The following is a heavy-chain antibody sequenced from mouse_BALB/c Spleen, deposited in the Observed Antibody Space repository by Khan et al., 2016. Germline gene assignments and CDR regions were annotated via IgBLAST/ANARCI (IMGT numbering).Heavy chain of an antibody. CDR3: ARSTDY. CDR1: GFNIKDTY. Sequence: VQLKESGAELVKPGASVKLSCTASGFNIKDTYMHWVKQRPEQGLEWIGRIDSANGNTKYDPKFQGKATITADTSSTTAYLQLSSLTSEDTAVYYCARSTDYWGQGTTLTVSS. V-gene: IGHV14-3*02. CDR2: IDSANGNT. J-gene: IGHJ2*01.